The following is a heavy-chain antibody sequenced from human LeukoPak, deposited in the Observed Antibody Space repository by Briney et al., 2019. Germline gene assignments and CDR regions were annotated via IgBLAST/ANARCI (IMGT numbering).Heavy chain of an antibody. J-gene: IGHJ5*02. Sequence: PGGSLRLSCAADGFTFSSCSMNWVRQAPGKGLEWVSAISASGGTTFYTDSVKGRFTISRDNSKNTLYLQMSSPRAEDTAIYYCAARNLTTGIDWLDPWGQGTLVSVSS. V-gene: IGHV3-23*01. CDR2: ISASGGTT. CDR1: GFTFSSCS. CDR3: AARNLTTGIDWLDP. D-gene: IGHD1-14*01.